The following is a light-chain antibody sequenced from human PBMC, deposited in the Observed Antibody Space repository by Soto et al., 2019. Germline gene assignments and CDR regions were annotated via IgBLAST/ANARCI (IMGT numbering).Light chain of an antibody. CDR1: QSISSW. Sequence: DIQMTQSPSTLSASVGDRVTITCRASQSISSWLAWYQQKPGKAPKLLIYKASTLQSGVPSRFSGSGSGTEFTLTISSLQPEDFATYYCQHRTFGQGTKVDIK. J-gene: IGKJ1*01. V-gene: IGKV1-5*03. CDR2: KAS. CDR3: QHRT.